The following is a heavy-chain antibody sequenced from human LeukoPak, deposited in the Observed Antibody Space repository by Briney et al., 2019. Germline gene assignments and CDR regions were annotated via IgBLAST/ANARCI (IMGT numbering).Heavy chain of an antibody. J-gene: IGHJ5*02. CDR1: GGSISSYY. Sequence: SETLSLTCTVSGGSISSYYWSWIRQPPGKGLGWIGYIYYSGSTNYNPSLKSRVTISVDTSKNQFSLKLSSVTAADTAVYYCARAGGGYDYDWFDPWGQGTLVTVSS. V-gene: IGHV4-59*01. CDR3: ARAGGGYDYDWFDP. CDR2: IYYSGST. D-gene: IGHD5-12*01.